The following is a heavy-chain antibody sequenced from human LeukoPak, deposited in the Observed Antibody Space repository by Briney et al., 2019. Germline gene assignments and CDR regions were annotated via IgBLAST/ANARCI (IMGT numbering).Heavy chain of an antibody. CDR3: ARAPSGEVESAARGDYLDY. V-gene: IGHV4-34*01. Sequence: PSETLSLTCAVYGGPFSGYFWSWIRQPPGKGLEWIGEINHSGGTNYNPSLKSRVTISVDTSKNQFSLKMNSVPAADTAVYYCARAPSGEVESAARGDYLDYWGQGTLVTVSS. J-gene: IGHJ4*02. CDR2: INHSGGT. D-gene: IGHD6-13*01. CDR1: GGPFSGYF.